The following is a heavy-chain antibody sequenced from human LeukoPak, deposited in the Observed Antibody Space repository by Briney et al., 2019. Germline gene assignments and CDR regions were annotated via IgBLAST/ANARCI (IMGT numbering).Heavy chain of an antibody. CDR2: IYYSGST. Sequence: SETLSLTCTVSGGSISSSSYYWGWIRQPPGKGLEWIGSIYYSGSTYYNPSLKSRVTISVDTSKNQFSLKLSSVTAADTAVYYCARLYYYDSSGYYPHYYYYMDVWGKGTTVTVSS. CDR3: ARLYYYDSSGYYPHYYYYMDV. D-gene: IGHD3-22*01. V-gene: IGHV4-39*01. J-gene: IGHJ6*03. CDR1: GGSISSSSYY.